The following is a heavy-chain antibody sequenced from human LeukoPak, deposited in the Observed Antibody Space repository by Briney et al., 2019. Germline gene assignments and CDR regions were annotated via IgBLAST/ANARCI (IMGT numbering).Heavy chain of an antibody. J-gene: IGHJ4*02. CDR1: GGSISSSSYY. Sequence: SPSETLSLTCTVSGGSISSSSYYWGWIRQPPGKGLEWIGSIYYSGSTYYNPSLKSRVTISVDTSKNQFSLKLSSVTAADTAVYYCASGRFGVGIGGSYYFAFDYWGQGTLVTVSS. V-gene: IGHV4-39*01. CDR2: IYYSGST. D-gene: IGHD3-10*01. CDR3: ASGRFGVGIGGSYYFAFDY.